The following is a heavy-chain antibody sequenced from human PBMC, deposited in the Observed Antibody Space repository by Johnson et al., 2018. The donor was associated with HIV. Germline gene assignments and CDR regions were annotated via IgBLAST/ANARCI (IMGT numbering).Heavy chain of an antibody. CDR1: GFTFSSYG. CDR3: AKDAGWSIVGATDGRDAFDI. Sequence: QVQLVESGGGVVQPGGSLRLSCAASGFTFSSYGMHWVRQAPGKGLEWVAFIRYDGSNKYYADSVKGRFTISRDNSKNTVYLQMNNLRAEDTAVYYCAKDAGWSIVGATDGRDAFDIWGLGTMVTVSS. D-gene: IGHD1-26*01. V-gene: IGHV3-30*02. J-gene: IGHJ3*02. CDR2: IRYDGSNK.